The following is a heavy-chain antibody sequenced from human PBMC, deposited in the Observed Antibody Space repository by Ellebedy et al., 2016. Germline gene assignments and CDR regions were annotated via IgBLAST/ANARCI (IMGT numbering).Heavy chain of an antibody. CDR2: TYYRSNWHY. J-gene: IGHJ1*01. CDR3: ARSGSYAEYFPQ. V-gene: IGHV6-1*01. D-gene: IGHD6-6*01. CDR1: GDSVPSNSAA. Sequence: SQTLSLTXXISGDSVPSNSAAWNWIRQSPSGGLEWLGRTYYRSNWHYDYAVSVKSRIIINPDTSENQFSLQLNSVTPEDTAVYYCARSGSYAEYFPQWGQGTLVTVSS.